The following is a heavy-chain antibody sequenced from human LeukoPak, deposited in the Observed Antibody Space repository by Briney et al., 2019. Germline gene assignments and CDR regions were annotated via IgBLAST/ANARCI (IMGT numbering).Heavy chain of an antibody. D-gene: IGHD2-21*02. V-gene: IGHV3-30*04. J-gene: IGHJ4*02. CDR3: ARDLTNLAYCGGDCYSLGY. CDR2: ISYDGSKK. CDR1: GFTFSSYA. Sequence: GGSLRLSCAASGFTFSSYAMHWVRQAPGKGLEWVAVISYDGSKKYYADSVKGRFTISRDNSKNTLYLQMNSLRAEDTAVYYCARDLTNLAYCGGDCYSLGYWGQGTLVTVSS.